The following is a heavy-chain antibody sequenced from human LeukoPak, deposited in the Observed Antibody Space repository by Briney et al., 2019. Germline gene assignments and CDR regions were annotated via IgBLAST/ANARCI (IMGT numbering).Heavy chain of an antibody. CDR2: IYYSGST. J-gene: IGHJ5*02. CDR1: GGSISSYY. V-gene: IGHV4-59*12. Sequence: RPSETLSLTCTVSGGSISSYYWSWIRQPPGKGLEWIGYIYYSGSTNYNPSLKSRVTISVDTSKNQFSLKLSSVTAADTAVYYCARDLGLRGVTNWFDPWGQGTLVTVSS. D-gene: IGHD3-10*01. CDR3: ARDLGLRGVTNWFDP.